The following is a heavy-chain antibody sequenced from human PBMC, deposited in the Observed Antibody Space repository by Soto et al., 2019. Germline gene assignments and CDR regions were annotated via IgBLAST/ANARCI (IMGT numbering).Heavy chain of an antibody. CDR3: ARTVPINRNRKALDY. V-gene: IGHV1-69*06. CDR2: IIPIFGTA. Sequence: QVQLVQSGAEVKKPGSSVKVSCKASGGTFSSYAISWVRQAPGQGLEWMGGIIPIFGTANYAQKFQGRVTITADKATSTAYMELSSLRSEDTAVYYCARTVPINRNRKALDYWGQGTLVTVSS. J-gene: IGHJ4*02. CDR1: GGTFSSYA. D-gene: IGHD3-16*02.